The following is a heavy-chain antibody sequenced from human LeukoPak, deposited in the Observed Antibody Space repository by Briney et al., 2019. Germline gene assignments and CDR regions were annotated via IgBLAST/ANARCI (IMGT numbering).Heavy chain of an antibody. D-gene: IGHD3-22*01. V-gene: IGHV3-53*04. Sequence: PGGSLRLSCAASGSTVSSNYMSWVRQAPGKGLEWVSVIYSGGSTYYADSVKGRFTISRHNSKNTLYLQMNSLRAEDTAVYYCARGLSMEYDSSGVDAFDIWGQGTMVTVSS. CDR3: ARGLSMEYDSSGVDAFDI. CDR1: GSTVSSNY. CDR2: IYSGGST. J-gene: IGHJ3*02.